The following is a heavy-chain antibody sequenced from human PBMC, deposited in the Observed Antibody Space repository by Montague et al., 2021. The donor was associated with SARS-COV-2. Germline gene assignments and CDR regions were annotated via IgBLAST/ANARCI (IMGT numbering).Heavy chain of an antibody. Sequence: SETLSLTCTVSGGSINNYFWTWIRQNPEKGLEWTASVYNDENTNSHPSLKSRLTMSIDTSKRQFSLNLNSVTAADTAVYYCARGRTRVGQLSYFDYWGQGILVTVSS. V-gene: IGHV4-59*13. J-gene: IGHJ4*02. CDR3: ARGRTRVGQLSYFDY. CDR2: VYNDENT. CDR1: GGSINNYF. D-gene: IGHD2-2*01.